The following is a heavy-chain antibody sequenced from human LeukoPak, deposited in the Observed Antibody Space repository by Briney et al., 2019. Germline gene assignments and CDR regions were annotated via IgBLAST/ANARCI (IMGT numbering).Heavy chain of an antibody. V-gene: IGHV3-7*01. J-gene: IGHJ4*02. Sequence: GGSLRLSCAASGFTFSSYWMSWVRQAPGKGLEWVANIKQDGSEKYYVDSVKGRFTISRDNAKNSLYLQMNSLRAEDTAVYYCARGLTYYHGSGVDYWGQGTLVTVSS. CDR3: ARGLTYYHGSGVDY. CDR2: IKQDGSEK. D-gene: IGHD3-10*01. CDR1: GFTFSSYW.